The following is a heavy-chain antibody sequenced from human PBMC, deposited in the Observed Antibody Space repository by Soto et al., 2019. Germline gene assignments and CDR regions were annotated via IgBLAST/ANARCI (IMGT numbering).Heavy chain of an antibody. D-gene: IGHD5-18*01. J-gene: IGHJ5*02. CDR3: AKDPPVDTAMVPNWFDP. CDR1: GFTFSSYA. V-gene: IGHV3-23*01. CDR2: ISGSGGST. Sequence: GGSLRLSCAASGFTFSSYAMSWVRQAPGKGLEWVSAISGSGGSTYYADSVKGRFTISRDNSKNTLYLQMNSLRAEDTAVYYCAKDPPVDTAMVPNWFDPWGQGTLVTVSS.